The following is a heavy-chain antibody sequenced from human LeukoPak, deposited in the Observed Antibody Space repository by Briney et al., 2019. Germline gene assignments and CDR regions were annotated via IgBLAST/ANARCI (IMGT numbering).Heavy chain of an antibody. CDR3: ARRPIVGSTGFYFDP. V-gene: IGHV4-39*01. CDR1: GGSISSNSYY. Sequence: SETLSLTCAVSGGSISSNSYYWGWIRQPPGKGLEWIGSIYYSGSTYYNPSLKSRVTISVDTSKNQFSLKLASLTAADTAVYYCARRPIVGSTGFYFDPWGPGTLVTVSS. D-gene: IGHD1-26*01. CDR2: IYYSGST. J-gene: IGHJ5*02.